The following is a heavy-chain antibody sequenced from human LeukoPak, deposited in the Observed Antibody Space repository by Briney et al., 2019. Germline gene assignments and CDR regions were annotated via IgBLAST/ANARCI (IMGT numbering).Heavy chain of an antibody. V-gene: IGHV4-59*08. J-gene: IGHJ3*02. CDR1: GGSISSYY. Sequence: PSETLSLTCTVSGGSISSYYWTWIRQPPGKGLEWIGYIYYSGNTNQNPSLKSRVTISVDTSKNQFSLKLSSVTAADTAVYYCALTIFGVVKGNGAFDIWGQGTMVTVSS. D-gene: IGHD3-3*01. CDR3: ALTIFGVVKGNGAFDI. CDR2: IYYSGNT.